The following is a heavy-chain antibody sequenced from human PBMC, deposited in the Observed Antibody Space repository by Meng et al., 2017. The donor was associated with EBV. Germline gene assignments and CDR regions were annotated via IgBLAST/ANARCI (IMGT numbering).Heavy chain of an antibody. D-gene: IGHD3-22*01. V-gene: IGHV1-8*01. Sequence: QVQRVQSGAEVKKPGASVKVSCKASGYTFTSYDINWVRQATGQGLEWMGWMNPNSGNTGYAQKFQGRVTMTGNTSISTAYMELSSLRSEDTAVYYCARGPYYYDSSGYYYGEFDPWGQGTLVTVSS. J-gene: IGHJ5*02. CDR1: GYTFTSYD. CDR3: ARGPYYYDSSGYYYGEFDP. CDR2: MNPNSGNT.